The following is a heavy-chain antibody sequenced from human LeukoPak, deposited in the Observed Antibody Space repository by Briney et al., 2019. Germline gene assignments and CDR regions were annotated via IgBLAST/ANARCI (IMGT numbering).Heavy chain of an antibody. Sequence: PGESLNISCRGSGYTFSNYWIAWVRQMPGKGLEWMGIIYPGDSDTTYSPSFQGRVTISVDKSINTTYLQWKSLKASDSAMYYCARQGIAVAGTLWLDPWGQGTLVTVSS. V-gene: IGHV5-51*01. CDR3: ARQGIAVAGTLWLDP. CDR2: IYPGDSDT. CDR1: GYTFSNYW. J-gene: IGHJ5*02. D-gene: IGHD6-19*01.